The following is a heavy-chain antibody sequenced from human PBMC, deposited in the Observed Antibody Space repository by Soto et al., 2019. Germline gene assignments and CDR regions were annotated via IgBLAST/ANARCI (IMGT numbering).Heavy chain of an antibody. J-gene: IGHJ6*02. CDR3: ARPNSDGVTFHYYYGMDV. CDR1: GGTFNNYA. CDR2: IIPMFGT. D-gene: IGHD2-8*01. V-gene: IGHV1-69*01. Sequence: QVQLVQSGAEVKRPGSSVKVSCEASGGTFNNYAITWVRQAPGQGLEWMGGIIPMFGTNYAQTFQDRVTIAADESTGTAYMELSVLRSDDTAVYFCARPNSDGVTFHYYYGMDVWGQGTTVTVSS.